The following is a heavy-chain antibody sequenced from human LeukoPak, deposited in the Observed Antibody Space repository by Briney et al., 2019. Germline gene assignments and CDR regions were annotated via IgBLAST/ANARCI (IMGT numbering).Heavy chain of an antibody. D-gene: IGHD5-24*01. CDR1: GYTFTGYY. V-gene: IGHV1-2*02. Sequence: VASVKVSCKASGYTFTGYYMHWVRQAPGQGLEWMGWINPNSGGTNYAQKFQGRVTMTRDTSISTAYMELSRLRSDDTAVYYCARLPEEHRDGYNFWGQGTLVTVSS. J-gene: IGHJ4*02. CDR3: ARLPEEHRDGYNF. CDR2: INPNSGGT.